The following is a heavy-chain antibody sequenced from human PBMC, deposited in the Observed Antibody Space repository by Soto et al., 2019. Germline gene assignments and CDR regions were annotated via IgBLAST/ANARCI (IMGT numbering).Heavy chain of an antibody. CDR3: ASWGGGYYYDSSGYYPEYFQH. D-gene: IGHD3-22*01. CDR2: IYYSGST. J-gene: IGHJ1*01. V-gene: IGHV4-31*03. CDR1: GGSISSGGYY. Sequence: SETLSLTCTVSGGSISSGGYYWSWIRQHPGKGLEWIGYIYYSGSTYYNPSLKSRVTISVDTSKNQFSLKLSSVTAADTAVYYCASWGGGYYYDSSGYYPEYFQHWAQGTLVTVSS.